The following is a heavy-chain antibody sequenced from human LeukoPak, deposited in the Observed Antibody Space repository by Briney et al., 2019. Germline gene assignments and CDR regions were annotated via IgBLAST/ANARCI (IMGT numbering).Heavy chain of an antibody. CDR2: ISAYNGNT. V-gene: IGHV1-18*01. CDR3: ARDVPSETDYGDYGVYDY. D-gene: IGHD4-17*01. J-gene: IGHJ4*02. CDR1: GYTFTSYG. Sequence: ASVKVSCKASGYTFTSYGISWVRQAPGQGLEWRGWISAYNGNTNYAQKLQGRVTMTTDTSTSTAYMELRSLRSDDTAVYYCARDVPSETDYGDYGVYDYRGQGTLVTVSS.